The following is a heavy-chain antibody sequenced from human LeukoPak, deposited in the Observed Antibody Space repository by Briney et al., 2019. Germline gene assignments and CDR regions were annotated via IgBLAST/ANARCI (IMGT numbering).Heavy chain of an antibody. V-gene: IGHV4-38-2*02. CDR2: IYHSGST. CDR1: GYSISSGYY. Sequence: SDTLSLTCTVSGYSISSGYYWGWIRQPPGKGLEWTGSIYHSGSTYYNPSLKSRITISVDTSKDQFSPKLCSVTAADTAVYYCARDSALAQAVMFDYGGQGTLVIVSS. D-gene: IGHD6-19*01. J-gene: IGHJ4*02. CDR3: ARDSALAQAVMFDY.